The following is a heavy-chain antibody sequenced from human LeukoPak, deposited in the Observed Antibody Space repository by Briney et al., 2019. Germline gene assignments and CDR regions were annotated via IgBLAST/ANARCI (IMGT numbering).Heavy chain of an antibody. Sequence: GASVKVSCKASGYTFTGYGISWVRRAPGQGLEWMGWISGYKANTNYVQMFQGRVTMTTDTSTSTAYMELRSLRSDDTAVYYGARDLFYNYYYYMDVWGKGTTVTVSS. V-gene: IGHV1-18*01. CDR3: ARDLFYNYYYYMDV. CDR1: GYTFTGYG. D-gene: IGHD3-10*02. CDR2: ISGYKANT. J-gene: IGHJ6*03.